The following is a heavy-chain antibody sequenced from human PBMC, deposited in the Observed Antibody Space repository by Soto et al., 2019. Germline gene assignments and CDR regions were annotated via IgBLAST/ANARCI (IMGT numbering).Heavy chain of an antibody. Sequence: SVKVSCKVFGYTLTKLSMHWVRQAPGKGLEWMGGFDPEDGETTYAQKFQGRVTMTEDTSTDTAYMELSSLRSEDTAVYYCAMAFVVPRLFYYYGMDVWGQGTTVTVSS. V-gene: IGHV1-24*01. CDR1: GYTLTKLS. J-gene: IGHJ6*02. CDR2: FDPEDGET. CDR3: AMAFVVPRLFYYYGMDV. D-gene: IGHD2-21*01.